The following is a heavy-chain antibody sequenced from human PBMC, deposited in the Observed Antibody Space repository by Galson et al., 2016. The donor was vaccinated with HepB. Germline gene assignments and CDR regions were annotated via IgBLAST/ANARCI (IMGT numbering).Heavy chain of an antibody. V-gene: IGHV3-21*01. Sequence: SLRLSCATSGFTFSSQSMSWARQAPGKGLEWVSSINSVGSYIFYADSVRGRFTISRDNAKDSLYLQMNSLRVEDTAVYICVREDNPGHPALADFWGQGTLVTVSS. CDR3: VREDNPGHPALADF. J-gene: IGHJ4*02. D-gene: IGHD2-15*01. CDR2: INSVGSYI. CDR1: GFTFSSQS.